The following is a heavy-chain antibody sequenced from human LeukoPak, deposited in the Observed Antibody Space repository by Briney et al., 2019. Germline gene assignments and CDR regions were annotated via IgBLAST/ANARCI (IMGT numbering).Heavy chain of an antibody. J-gene: IGHJ4*02. CDR1: DGSFSGYY. CDR2: IYHSGST. V-gene: IGHV4-34*01. Sequence: SETLSLTCAVYDGSFSGYYCSWIRQPPGKGLEWIGSIYHSGSTYYNPSLKSRVTISVDTSKNQFSLKLSSVTAADTAVYYCARGANYYDSSGYYSPNFDYWGQGTLVTVSS. CDR3: ARGANYYDSSGYYSPNFDY. D-gene: IGHD3-22*01.